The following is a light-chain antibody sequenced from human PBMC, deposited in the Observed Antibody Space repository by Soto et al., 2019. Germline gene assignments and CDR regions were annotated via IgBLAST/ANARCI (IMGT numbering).Light chain of an antibody. CDR3: QSYDSSLSGSHVG. Sequence: AVLTQPPSVSGAPGQRVTISCTGSSSNIAAGYDVHWYQQLPGTAPKLLIYGNSNRPSGVPDRFSGYKSGTSASLAITGLQAEYEADYYCQSYDSSLSGSHVGFGGGTKLTVL. J-gene: IGLJ2*01. CDR2: GNS. CDR1: SSNIAAGYD. V-gene: IGLV1-40*01.